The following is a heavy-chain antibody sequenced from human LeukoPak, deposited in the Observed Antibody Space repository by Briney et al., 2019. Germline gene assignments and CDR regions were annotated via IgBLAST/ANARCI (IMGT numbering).Heavy chain of an antibody. CDR1: GGSISSGGYY. CDR3: ARDDSTERYFDY. J-gene: IGHJ4*02. Sequence: TLSLTCTVSGGSISSGGYYWSWIRQHPGKGLEWIGYIYYSGSTYYNPSLKSRVTISVDTSKNQFSLKLSSVTAADTAVYYCARDDSTERYFDYWGQGTLVTVSS. D-gene: IGHD2-2*01. CDR2: IYYSGST. V-gene: IGHV4-31*03.